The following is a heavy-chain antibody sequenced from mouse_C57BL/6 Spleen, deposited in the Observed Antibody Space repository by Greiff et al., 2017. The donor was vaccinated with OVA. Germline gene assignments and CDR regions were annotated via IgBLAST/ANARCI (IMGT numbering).Heavy chain of an antibody. Sequence: QVQLQQSGAELVKPGASVKVSCKASGYTFTSYWMHWVKQRPGQGLEWIGRIYPADSSTNYNQKFKGKATLPVDKSSSTAYMQLSSLTSEDSADYSCAIPIINGRSYAMDYWGQGTSVTVSS. CDR3: AIPIINGRSYAMDY. CDR1: GYTFTSYW. J-gene: IGHJ4*01. CDR2: IYPADSST. D-gene: IGHD1-1*01. V-gene: IGHV1-74*01.